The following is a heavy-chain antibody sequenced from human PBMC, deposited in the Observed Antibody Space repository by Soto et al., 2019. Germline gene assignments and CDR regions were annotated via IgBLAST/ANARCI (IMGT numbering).Heavy chain of an antibody. CDR1: GFTFDDYG. D-gene: IGHD3-9*01. J-gene: IGHJ4*02. Sequence: GESLKISCAASGFTFDDYGMSWVRQAPGKGLEWVSGINWNGGSTGYADSVKGRFTISRDNAKNSLYLQMNSLRAEDTALYHCARHPDWLWGRPLDYWGQGTLVTVSS. V-gene: IGHV3-20*01. CDR2: INWNGGST. CDR3: ARHPDWLWGRPLDY.